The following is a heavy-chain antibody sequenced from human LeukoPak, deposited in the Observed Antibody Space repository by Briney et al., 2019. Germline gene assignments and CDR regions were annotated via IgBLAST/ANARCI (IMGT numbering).Heavy chain of an antibody. J-gene: IGHJ4*02. V-gene: IGHV3-23*01. CDR3: AKQLGYCSDGSCYFPY. CDR2: ISNNGGYT. D-gene: IGHD2-15*01. Sequence: GGSLRLSCAASGFTFDDYAMHWVRQAPGKGLEWVSGISNNGGYTYYADSVQGRFTISRDNSKSTLCLQMNSLRAEDTAVYYCAKQLGYCSDGSCYFPYWGQGTLVTVSS. CDR1: GFTFDDYA.